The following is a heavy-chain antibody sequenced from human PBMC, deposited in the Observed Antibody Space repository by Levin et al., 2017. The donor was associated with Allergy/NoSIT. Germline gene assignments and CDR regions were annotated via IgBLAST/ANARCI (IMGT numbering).Heavy chain of an antibody. CDR3: AKGGPRNVGYCSGGSCYAGYYYGMDV. V-gene: IGHV3-23*01. CDR2: ISGSGGST. D-gene: IGHD2-15*01. CDR1: GFTFSSYA. J-gene: IGHJ6*02. Sequence: GESLKISCAASGFTFSSYAMSWVCQAPGKGLEWVSAISGSGGSTYYADSVKGRFTISRDNSKNTLYLQMNSLRAEDTAVYYCAKGGPRNVGYCSGGSCYAGYYYGMDVWGQGTTVTVSS.